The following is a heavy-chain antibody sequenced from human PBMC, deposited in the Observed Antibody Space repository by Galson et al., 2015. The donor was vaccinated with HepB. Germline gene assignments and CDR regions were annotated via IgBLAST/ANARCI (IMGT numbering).Heavy chain of an antibody. Sequence: SETLSLTCIVSGGSISSSGYYWGWIRQPPGKGLEWIGSIYYSGSTYYNPSLKSRVTISVDTSKNQFSLKLSSVTAADTAVYYCARDCSSTSCYKGGDYYYGMDVWGQGTTVTVSS. V-gene: IGHV4-39*02. CDR1: GGSISSSGYY. D-gene: IGHD2-2*02. J-gene: IGHJ6*02. CDR2: IYYSGST. CDR3: ARDCSSTSCYKGGDYYYGMDV.